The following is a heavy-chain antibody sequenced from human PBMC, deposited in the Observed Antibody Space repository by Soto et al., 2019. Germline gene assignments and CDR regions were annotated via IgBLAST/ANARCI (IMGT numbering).Heavy chain of an antibody. CDR3: ARDSTSVLMVLYYFDY. D-gene: IGHD2-8*01. V-gene: IGHV3-30*03. Sequence: GGSLRLSCAASGFTFSSYGMHWVRQAPGKGLEWVAVISYDGSNKYYADSVKGRFTISRDNSKNTLYLQMNSLRAEDTAVYYCARDSTSVLMVLYYFDYWGQGTLVTVSS. CDR1: GFTFSSYG. J-gene: IGHJ4*02. CDR2: ISYDGSNK.